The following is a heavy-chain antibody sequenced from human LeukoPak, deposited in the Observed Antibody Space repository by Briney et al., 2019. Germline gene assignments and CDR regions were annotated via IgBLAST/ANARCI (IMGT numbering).Heavy chain of an antibody. CDR3: ARDGLVAVAGIQNY. Sequence: GASVKVSCKASGYTFTGYYMHWVRQAPGQGLEWMGWINPNSGGTNYAQKFQGRVTMTRGTSISTAYMELSRLRSDDTAVYYCARDGLVAVAGIQNYWGQGTLVTVSS. D-gene: IGHD6-19*01. CDR1: GYTFTGYY. V-gene: IGHV1-2*02. J-gene: IGHJ4*02. CDR2: INPNSGGT.